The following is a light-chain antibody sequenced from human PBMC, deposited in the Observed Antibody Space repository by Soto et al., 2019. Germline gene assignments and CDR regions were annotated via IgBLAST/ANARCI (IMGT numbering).Light chain of an antibody. CDR1: QSVSSK. J-gene: IGKJ1*01. CDR3: QRYSDWPPWT. Sequence: IVMTQSPATLSVSPGERATLSCRASQSVSSKLAWYQQKPGQPPRLLIYDASNRATGIPDRFIGSGSGTEFTLTITSLQFEDFAVYYCQRYSDWPPWTFGQGTKVEIK. V-gene: IGKV3-15*01. CDR2: DAS.